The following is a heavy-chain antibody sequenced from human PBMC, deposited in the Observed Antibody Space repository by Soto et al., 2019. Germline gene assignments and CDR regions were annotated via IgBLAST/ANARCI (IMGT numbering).Heavy chain of an antibody. CDR1: GFTFYTYD. CDR3: VRSGTARLLRHSWIDT. CDR2: ITTSSAYI. D-gene: IGHD2-21*01. V-gene: IGHV3-21*01. J-gene: IGHJ5*02. Sequence: EVHLVESGGGLVKPGGSLRLSCAASGFTFYTYDMNWVRQAPGKGLEWVSSITTSSAYIYYADSLQGRITISRDNARNSLFLPMNGLRAEETAVYYCVRSGTARLLRHSWIDTWGQGTLVTVSS.